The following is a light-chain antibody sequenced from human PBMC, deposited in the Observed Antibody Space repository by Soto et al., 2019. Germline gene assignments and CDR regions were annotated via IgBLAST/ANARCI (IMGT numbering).Light chain of an antibody. CDR1: QNVLSNY. CDR3: QQYNSYRT. CDR2: GAS. V-gene: IGKV3-20*01. J-gene: IGKJ1*01. Sequence: EIVLTQSPGTLSLSPGERATLSCRASQNVLSNYLAWYQQKPGQAPRLLIYGASTRATGIPDRFGGSGSGTDFTLTISSLQPDDFATYYCQQYNSYRTFGQGTKVDI.